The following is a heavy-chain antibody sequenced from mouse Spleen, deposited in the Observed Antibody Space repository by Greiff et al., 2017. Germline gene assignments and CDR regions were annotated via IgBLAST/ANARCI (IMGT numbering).Heavy chain of an antibody. CDR3: AREGYYYDGSYVAY. CDR1: GYSITSGYY. CDR2: ISYDGSN. Sequence: EVQLVESGPGLVKPSQSLSLTCSVTGYSITSGYYWNWIRQFPGNKLEWMGYISYDGSNNYNPSLKNRISITRDTSKNQFFLKLNSVTTEDTATYYCAREGYYYDGSYVAYWGQGTLVTVSA. V-gene: IGHV3-6*01. J-gene: IGHJ3*01. D-gene: IGHD1-1*01.